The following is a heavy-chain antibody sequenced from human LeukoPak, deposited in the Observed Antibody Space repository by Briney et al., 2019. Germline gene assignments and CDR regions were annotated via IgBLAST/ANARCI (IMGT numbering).Heavy chain of an antibody. Sequence: PGRSLRLSCAASGFTFSSYGMHWVRQAPGKGLEWVAVIWYDGSNKYYADSVKGRVTISRDNSKNTLYLQTNSLRAEDTAVYYCARDALYPTVTTNGGLGYWGQGTLVTVSS. CDR1: GFTFSSYG. CDR2: IWYDGSNK. CDR3: ARDALYPTVTTNGGLGY. J-gene: IGHJ4*02. V-gene: IGHV3-33*01. D-gene: IGHD4-17*01.